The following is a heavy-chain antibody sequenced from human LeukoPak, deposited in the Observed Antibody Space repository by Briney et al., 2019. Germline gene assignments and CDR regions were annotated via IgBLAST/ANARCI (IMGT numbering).Heavy chain of an antibody. J-gene: IGHJ4*02. V-gene: IGHV5-51*01. CDR2: IYPGDSDT. Sequence: GESLKISCKGSGYSFTSYWIGWVRQLPGKGLEWMGIIYPGDSDTRYSPSFQGQVTISADKSISTAYLQWSSLKASDTAMYYCARQPLLWFGESSSCYFDYWGQGTLVTVSS. D-gene: IGHD3-10*01. CDR1: GYSFTSYW. CDR3: ARQPLLWFGESSSCYFDY.